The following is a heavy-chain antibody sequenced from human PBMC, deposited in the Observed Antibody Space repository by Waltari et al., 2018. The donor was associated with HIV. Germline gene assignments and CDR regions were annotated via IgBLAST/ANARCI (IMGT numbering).Heavy chain of an antibody. D-gene: IGHD3-16*01. CDR2: ISFDLKNK. CDR3: AKDRTLRMMGCYFDN. Sequence: QVQLVESGGGVVQPGRSLRLSCAASGLTFNTYAMHWVRQAPGKGLEWVAMISFDLKNKFYADSVSGRFTISRDNSKNTLYPQMNNLRSEDTAVYYCAKDRTLRMMGCYFDNWGQGTLVTVSS. CDR1: GLTFNTYA. J-gene: IGHJ4*02. V-gene: IGHV3-30*18.